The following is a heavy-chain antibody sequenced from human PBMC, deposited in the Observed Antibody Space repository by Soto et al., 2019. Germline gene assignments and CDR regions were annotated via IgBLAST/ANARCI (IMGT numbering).Heavy chain of an antibody. D-gene: IGHD4-17*01. V-gene: IGHV1-69*13. CDR1: GGTFSSYA. Sequence: SVKVSCKASGGTFSSYAISWVRQAPGQGLEWMGGIIPIFGTANYARRFQGRVTITADESTSTAYMELSSLRSEDTAVYYCASAMTTVTTYYYYYGMDVWGQGTTVTVSS. J-gene: IGHJ6*02. CDR3: ASAMTTVTTYYYYYGMDV. CDR2: IIPIFGTA.